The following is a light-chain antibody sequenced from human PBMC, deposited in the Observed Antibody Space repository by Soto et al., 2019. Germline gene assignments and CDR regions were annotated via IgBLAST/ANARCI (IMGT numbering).Light chain of an antibody. V-gene: IGKV1-39*01. CDR2: AAS. CDR3: QQLYSYPWT. Sequence: DIQMTQSPSSLSASVGDRVTITCRASQSISSYFNWYQQKPGKAPKLLIYAASTLQSGVPSRFSGSGSGTDFTLTISCLQSEDFATYYCQQLYSYPWTFGQRTKVDI. CDR1: QSISSY. J-gene: IGKJ1*01.